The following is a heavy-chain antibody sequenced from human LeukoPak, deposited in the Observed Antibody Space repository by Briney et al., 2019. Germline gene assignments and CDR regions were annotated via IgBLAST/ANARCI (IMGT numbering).Heavy chain of an antibody. D-gene: IGHD6-13*01. CDR1: GFTFSNYA. V-gene: IGHV3-48*01. CDR2: ISSSSSTI. J-gene: IGHJ6*03. Sequence: PGGSLRLSCAASGFTFSNYALNWVRQTPGKGLDWVSYISSSSSTIYYADFVKGRFTISRDNAKNSLYLQMNSLSAEDTAVYYCARVLSQYSSSWYKGYYYMDVWGKGTTVTVSS. CDR3: ARVLSQYSSSWYKGYYYMDV.